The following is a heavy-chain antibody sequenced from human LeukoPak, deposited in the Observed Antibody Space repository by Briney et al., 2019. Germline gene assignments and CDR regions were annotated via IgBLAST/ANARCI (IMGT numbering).Heavy chain of an antibody. CDR2: IWYDGSNK. Sequence: GRSLRLSCAASGFTFSSYGMHWVRQAPGKGLEWVAVIWYDGSNKYYADSVKGRFTISRDNSKNTLYLQMNSLRAEDTAVYYCARGGLWFGELFDYWGQGTLVTVSS. CDR1: GFTFSSYG. CDR3: ARGGLWFGELFDY. D-gene: IGHD3-10*01. V-gene: IGHV3-33*01. J-gene: IGHJ4*02.